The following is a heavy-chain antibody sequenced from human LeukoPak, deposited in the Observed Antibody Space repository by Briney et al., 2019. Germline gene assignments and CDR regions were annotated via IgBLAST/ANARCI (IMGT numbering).Heavy chain of an antibody. D-gene: IGHD5-24*01. J-gene: IGHJ4*02. Sequence: PGGSLRLSCAASGFTFSSYAMHWVRQAPGKGLEWVAVISYDGSNKYYADSVKGRFTISRDNSKNTLYLQMNCLRAEDTAVYYCASSVWGDGYTPGYWGQGTLVTVSS. CDR3: ASSVWGDGYTPGY. CDR1: GFTFSSYA. CDR2: ISYDGSNK. V-gene: IGHV3-30-3*01.